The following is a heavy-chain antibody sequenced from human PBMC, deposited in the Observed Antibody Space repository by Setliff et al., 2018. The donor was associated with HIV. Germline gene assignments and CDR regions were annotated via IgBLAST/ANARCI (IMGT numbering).Heavy chain of an antibody. J-gene: IGHJ4*03. V-gene: IGHV4-39*07. Sequence: KPSETLSLTCNVSGGSINSTSYYWGWLRQPPGKGLEWIGSVFYTGYAFYNPSLKSRVTISVDTSKNQVSLKLRSVTAADTAIYYCAGKYRRGPYYFDSWGPGTLVTVSS. D-gene: IGHD6-19*01. CDR1: GGSINSTSYY. CDR2: VFYTGYA. CDR3: AGKYRRGPYYFDS.